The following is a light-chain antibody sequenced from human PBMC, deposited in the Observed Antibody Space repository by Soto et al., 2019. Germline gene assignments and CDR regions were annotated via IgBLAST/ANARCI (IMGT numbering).Light chain of an antibody. CDR2: GAS. CDR1: RTVSNR. J-gene: IGKJ4*01. CDR3: QQYYHWPVT. V-gene: IGKV3-15*01. Sequence: EILMTQSPDTLSVSPGERVTLSCRASRTVSNRLAWYQHKPGQAPRLLISGASTGATGIPPRFRGSGSGTELTLTVDTLQSEDIAIYYCQQYYHWPVTFGGGTKVEIK.